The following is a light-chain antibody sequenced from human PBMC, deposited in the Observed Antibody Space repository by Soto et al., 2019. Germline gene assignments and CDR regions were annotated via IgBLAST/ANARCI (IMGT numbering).Light chain of an antibody. V-gene: IGLV2-14*01. CDR2: DVS. CDR3: SSYTSSSTRV. J-gene: IGLJ1*01. CDR1: SSDVGGYNY. Sequence: QSALTQPAPVSGSPGQSITISCTGTSSDVGGYNYVSWYQQHPGKAPKLMIYDVSNRPSGVSNRFSGSKSGNTASLTISGLQAEDEADYYCSSYTSSSTRVFGTETKVTVL.